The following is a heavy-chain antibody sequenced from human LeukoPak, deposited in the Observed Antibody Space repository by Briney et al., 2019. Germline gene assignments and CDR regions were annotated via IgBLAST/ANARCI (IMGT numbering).Heavy chain of an antibody. D-gene: IGHD5-12*01. CDR3: ARVIGYSGYDAFGY. Sequence: SETLSLTCTVSGGSISSGGYYWSWIRQHPGTGLEWIGYIYYSGSTYYNPSLKSRVTISVDTSKNQFSLKLSSVTAADTAVYYCARVIGYSGYDAFGYWGQGTLVTVSS. J-gene: IGHJ4*02. V-gene: IGHV4-31*03. CDR1: GGSISSGGYY. CDR2: IYYSGST.